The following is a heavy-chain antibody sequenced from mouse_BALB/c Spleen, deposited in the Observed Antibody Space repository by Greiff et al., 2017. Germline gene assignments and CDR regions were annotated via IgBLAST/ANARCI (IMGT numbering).Heavy chain of an antibody. CDR3: ARHEAYDYDEGDYYAMDY. V-gene: IGHV1-62-2*01. Sequence: VQGVESGAGLVKPGASVKLSCKASGYTFTEYIIHWVKQRSGQGLEWIGWFYPGSGSIKYNEKFKDKATLTADKSSSTVYMELSRLTSEDSAVYFCARHEAYDYDEGDYYAMDYWGQGTSVTVSS. CDR2: FYPGSGSI. J-gene: IGHJ4*01. CDR1: GYTFTEYI. D-gene: IGHD2-4*01.